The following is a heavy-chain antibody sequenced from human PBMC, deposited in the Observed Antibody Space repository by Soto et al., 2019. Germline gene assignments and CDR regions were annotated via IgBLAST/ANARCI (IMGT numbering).Heavy chain of an antibody. V-gene: IGHV3-30*18. J-gene: IGHJ4*02. D-gene: IGHD3-9*01. CDR2: MSYDGSNT. CDR1: GFTFSNYG. Sequence: PGGSLRLSCAASGFTFSNYGMHWVRQAPGKGLEWVAVMSYDGSNTYYADSVKGLFTISRDNSKNTLYLQMSSLRAEDTAVYYCAKDLLRYLAGPPFDYGGKEPRVTFPS. CDR3: AKDLLRYLAGPPFDY.